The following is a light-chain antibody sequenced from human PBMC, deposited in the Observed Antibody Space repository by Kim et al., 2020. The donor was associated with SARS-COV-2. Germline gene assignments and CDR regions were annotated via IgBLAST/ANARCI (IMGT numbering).Light chain of an antibody. Sequence: ESGGDRVTITCRASQDIGNDLGWYQQSPGRAPKRLIYGASSLQSGVPSRFSGSGSGTEFTLTISSLQPEDFATYFCLQHTSYPITFGQGTRLEIK. V-gene: IGKV1-17*01. CDR3: LQHTSYPIT. CDR2: GAS. J-gene: IGKJ5*01. CDR1: QDIGND.